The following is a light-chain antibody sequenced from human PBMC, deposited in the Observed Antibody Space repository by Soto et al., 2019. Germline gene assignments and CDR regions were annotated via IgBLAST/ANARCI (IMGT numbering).Light chain of an antibody. Sequence: IVMTDSPSTLSVSPLERATLSCMSIRSVSSNLAWYQHTPGQAPRLLIYGSSSRATGIADRFSGSGSGTDFTLTISRLEPEDFAVYYCQQYGSSPGLTFGGGTKVDIK. CDR2: GSS. CDR3: QQYGSSPGLT. V-gene: IGKV3-20*01. J-gene: IGKJ4*01. CDR1: RSVSSN.